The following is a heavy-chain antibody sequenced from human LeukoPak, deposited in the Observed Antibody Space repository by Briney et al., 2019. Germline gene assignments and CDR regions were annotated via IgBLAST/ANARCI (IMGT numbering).Heavy chain of an antibody. CDR3: GREGYTSGYAGAFDT. D-gene: IGHD2-2*01. CDR1: GSTLRNNI. V-gene: IGHV3-23*01. CDR2: LSFIDDST. J-gene: IGHJ3*02. Sequence: GGSPRLSCTASGSTLRNNIMTWVRQAPGKGLEWVSSLSFIDDSTYYADSVKGRFTISRDTSKNALFLQMNSLRAEDTGVYYCGREGYTSGYAGAFDTWGQGTMVTVSS.